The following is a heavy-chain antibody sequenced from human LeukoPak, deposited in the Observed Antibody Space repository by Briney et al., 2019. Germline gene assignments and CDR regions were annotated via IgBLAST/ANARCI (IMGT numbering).Heavy chain of an antibody. V-gene: IGHV3-7*05. CDR1: GFTFSSHW. CDR2: IKQDGSEK. Sequence: GGSLRLSCAASGFTFSSHWMSWVRQAPGKGLEWVANIKQDGSEKYYVDSVKGRFTNSRDNAKNSLYLQMNSLRAEDTAVYFCASRSGYTSSWSAFDNWGQGTLVTVSS. D-gene: IGHD6-13*01. CDR3: ASRSGYTSSWSAFDN. J-gene: IGHJ4*02.